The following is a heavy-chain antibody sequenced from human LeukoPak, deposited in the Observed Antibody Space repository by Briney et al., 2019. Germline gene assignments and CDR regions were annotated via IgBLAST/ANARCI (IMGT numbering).Heavy chain of an antibody. V-gene: IGHV3-74*01. CDR2: INSDGSST. D-gene: IGHD3-3*01. Sequence: PGGSLRLSCAASGFTFSSYWMHWVRQAPGKGLVWVSRINSDGSSTSYADSVKGRFTISRDNAKNTLYLQMNSLRAEDTAVYYCERDRFDFWIGYSSNTCSDPWGQEPWSPSPQ. CDR1: GFTFSSYW. CDR3: ERDRFDFWIGYSSNTCSDP. J-gene: IGHJ5*02.